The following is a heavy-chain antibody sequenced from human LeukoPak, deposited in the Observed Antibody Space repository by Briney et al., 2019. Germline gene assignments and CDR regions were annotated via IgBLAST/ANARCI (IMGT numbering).Heavy chain of an antibody. Sequence: GGSLRLSCAASGFTFSSYGMHWVRQAPGKGLEWVAFIRYDGSNKYYADSVKGRFTISRDNSKNTLYLQMNSLRAEDTAVYYCAKARPLVVPAANFDYWGQGTLVTVSS. D-gene: IGHD2-2*01. J-gene: IGHJ4*02. CDR1: GFTFSSYG. CDR3: AKARPLVVPAANFDY. V-gene: IGHV3-30*02. CDR2: IRYDGSNK.